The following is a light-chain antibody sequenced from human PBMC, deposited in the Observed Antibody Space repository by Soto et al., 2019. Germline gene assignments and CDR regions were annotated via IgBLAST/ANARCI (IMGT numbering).Light chain of an antibody. CDR2: GAS. CDR3: QQYCSSPCT. J-gene: IGKJ3*01. CDR1: QSVSSSY. Sequence: EIVLTQSPGTLSLSPGERATLSCRASQSVSSSYLAWYQQKPGQAPRLLIYGASSRATGIPDRFSGSGSGTDFTLTISRLEHEDLAVYYGQQYCSSPCTFGPGTKVDIK. V-gene: IGKV3-20*01.